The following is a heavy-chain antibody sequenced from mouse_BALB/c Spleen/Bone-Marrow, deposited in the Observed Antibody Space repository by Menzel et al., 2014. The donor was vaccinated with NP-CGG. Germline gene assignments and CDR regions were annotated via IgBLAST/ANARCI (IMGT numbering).Heavy chain of an antibody. CDR3: ASVYDYGRGYAMDY. D-gene: IGHD2-4*01. CDR2: IYPGDGDT. J-gene: IGHJ4*01. CDR1: GYAFSSYW. V-gene: IGHV1-80*01. Sequence: VQLQQSGAELVRPGSSVKISCKASGYAFSSYWMNWVKQRPGQGLEWIGQIYPGDGDTNYNGKFKGKATLTADKSSSTAYMQLSSLTSEDSAVYFCASVYDYGRGYAMDYWGQGTSVTVSS.